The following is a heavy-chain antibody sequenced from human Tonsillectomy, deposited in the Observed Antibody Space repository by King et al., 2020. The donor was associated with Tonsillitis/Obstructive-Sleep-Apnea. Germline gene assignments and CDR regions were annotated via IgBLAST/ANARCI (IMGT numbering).Heavy chain of an antibody. CDR2: ISSSSSYT. CDR1: GFTFSDYY. J-gene: IGHJ3*02. Sequence: VQLVESGGGLVKPGGSLRLSCAASGFTFSDYYMSWIRQAPGKGLECVSYISSSSSYTNKADSVKGLFTISRDNAKNSLYLPMNSLKADDTAVYYCARASYGSGSHDSFDIWGQGTMVTVSS. V-gene: IGHV3-11*05. CDR3: ARASYGSGSHDSFDI. D-gene: IGHD3-10*01.